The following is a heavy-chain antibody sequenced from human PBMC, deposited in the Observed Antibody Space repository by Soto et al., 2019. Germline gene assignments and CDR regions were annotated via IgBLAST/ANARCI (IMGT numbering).Heavy chain of an antibody. CDR3: ARGLYDSGSFYFDF. D-gene: IGHD3-10*01. CDR2: LYSGGTT. J-gene: IGHJ4*02. V-gene: IGHV3-53*01. CDR1: GFNFIRKY. Sequence: ESGGGLIQPGGSLRLSCAASGFNFIRKYMIWVRQAPGKGLEWVSILYSGGTTYYADSVKGRFTISRDTSENTLYLQMNSLRAEETAVYYCARGLYDSGSFYFDFWGQGTLVTVSS.